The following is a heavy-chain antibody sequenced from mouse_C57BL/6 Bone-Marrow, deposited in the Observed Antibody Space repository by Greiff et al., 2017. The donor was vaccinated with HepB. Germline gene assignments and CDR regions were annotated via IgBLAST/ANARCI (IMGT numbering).Heavy chain of an antibody. D-gene: IGHD2-4*01. Sequence: VQLQQSGPELVKPGASVKISCKASGYAFSSSWMNWVKQRPGKGLKWIGRIYPGDGDTNYNGKFKGKATLTADKSSSTAYMQLSSLTSEDSAVYFCARSTMIKGWFAYWGQGTLVTVSA. CDR2: IYPGDGDT. V-gene: IGHV1-82*01. CDR1: GYAFSSSW. J-gene: IGHJ3*01. CDR3: ARSTMIKGWFAY.